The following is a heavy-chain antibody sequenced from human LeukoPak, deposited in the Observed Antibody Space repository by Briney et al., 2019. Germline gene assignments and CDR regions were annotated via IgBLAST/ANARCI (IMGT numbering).Heavy chain of an antibody. D-gene: IGHD5-12*01. V-gene: IGHV1-2*02. J-gene: IGHJ4*02. CDR2: INPNSGGT. CDR1: GYTFSGSY. CDR3: ARAFSGYDWPDYFDY. Sequence: GASVQVSCKASGYTFSGSYIHWVRQAPGQGLEWMGWINPNSGGTNYAQKFQGRVTMTRDTSISTAYMELSRLRSDDTAVYYCARAFSGYDWPDYFDYWGQGTLVTVSS.